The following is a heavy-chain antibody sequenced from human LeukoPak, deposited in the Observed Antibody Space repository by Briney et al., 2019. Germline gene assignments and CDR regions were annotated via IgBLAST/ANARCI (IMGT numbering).Heavy chain of an antibody. CDR2: IWYDGSNK. Sequence: GGSLRLSCAASGFTFSSYGMHWVRQAPGKGLEWVAVIWYDGSNKYYADSVKGRFTISRDNSKNTLHLQMNSLRAEDTAVYYCAREGLGDSSGYYLGHWGQGTLVTVSS. CDR3: AREGLGDSSGYYLGH. D-gene: IGHD3-22*01. V-gene: IGHV3-33*01. J-gene: IGHJ4*02. CDR1: GFTFSSYG.